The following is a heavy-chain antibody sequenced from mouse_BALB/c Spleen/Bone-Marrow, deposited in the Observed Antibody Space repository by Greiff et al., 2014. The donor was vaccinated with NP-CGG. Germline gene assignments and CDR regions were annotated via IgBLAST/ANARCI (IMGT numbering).Heavy chain of an antibody. J-gene: IGHJ2*01. CDR1: GYAFSSYW. CDR2: TYPGDGDT. D-gene: IGHD1-1*01. CDR3: AKSGYGSFDY. V-gene: IGHV1-80*01. Sequence: VHLVESGAELVRPGSSVKISCKASGYAFSSYWVNWVRQRPGQGLEWIGQTYPGDGDTNYNGKFKDKATLTADKSSSTAYMQLSSLTSEASAVYFCAKSGYGSFDYWGQGTTLTVSS.